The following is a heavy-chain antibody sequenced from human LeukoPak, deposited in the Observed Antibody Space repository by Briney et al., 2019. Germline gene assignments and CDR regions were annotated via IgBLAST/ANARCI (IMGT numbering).Heavy chain of an antibody. CDR1: GYTFTSYA. V-gene: IGHV1-3*01. CDR3: AVLYYDTSGYYLDY. D-gene: IGHD3-22*01. CDR2: INAGNGNT. Sequence: ASVKVSCKASGYTFTSYAMQWVRQAPGQRLEWMGWINAGNGNTKYSQKFQDRVTITRDTSASTAYMELSSLRSEDTAVYYCAVLYYDTSGYYLDYWGQGTLVTVSS. J-gene: IGHJ4*02.